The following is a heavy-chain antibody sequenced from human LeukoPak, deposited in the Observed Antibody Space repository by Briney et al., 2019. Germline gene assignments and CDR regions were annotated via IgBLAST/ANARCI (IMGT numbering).Heavy chain of an antibody. J-gene: IGHJ3*02. Sequence: PSETLSLTCAVSGGSISSSNWWSWVRQPPGEGLEWIGEIYHSGSTNYNPSLKSRVTISVDKSKNQFSLKLSSVTAADTAVYYCARVGYSSSWLTFDIWGQGTMVTVSS. V-gene: IGHV4-4*02. CDR2: IYHSGST. CDR3: ARVGYSSSWLTFDI. D-gene: IGHD6-13*01. CDR1: GGSISSSNW.